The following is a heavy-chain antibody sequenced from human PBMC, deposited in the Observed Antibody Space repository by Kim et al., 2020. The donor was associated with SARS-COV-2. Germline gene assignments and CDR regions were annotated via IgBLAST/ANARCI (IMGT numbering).Heavy chain of an antibody. Sequence: GGSLRLSCAASGFTFSDYYMSLIRQAPGKGLEWVSYISSSGSTIYYADSVKGRFTISRDNAKNSLYLQMNSLRAEDTAVYYCARDGRMGATFGDFDYWGQGTLVTVSS. CDR3: ARDGRMGATFGDFDY. D-gene: IGHD1-26*01. CDR2: ISSSGSTI. V-gene: IGHV3-11*01. J-gene: IGHJ4*02. CDR1: GFTFSDYY.